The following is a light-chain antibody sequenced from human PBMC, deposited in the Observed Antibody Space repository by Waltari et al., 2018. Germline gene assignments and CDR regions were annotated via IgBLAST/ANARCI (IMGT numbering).Light chain of an antibody. CDR1: SGINVGTYR. J-gene: IGLJ7*01. Sequence: QAVLTQPSSLSATPGASASLTCTLRSGINVGTYRIYWYRQKPGSPPQYLLRYKSDSDKQQGSGVPSRFSGSKDVSANAGILLLSGLQSEDEADYYCMIWHGSAAVFGGGTQLTVL. CDR2: YKSDSDK. V-gene: IGLV5-45*03. CDR3: MIWHGSAAV.